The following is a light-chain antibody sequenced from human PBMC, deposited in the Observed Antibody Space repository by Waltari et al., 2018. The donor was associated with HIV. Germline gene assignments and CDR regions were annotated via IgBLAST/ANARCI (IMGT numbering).Light chain of an antibody. Sequence: DVVLTQSPDSLSVPPGQPAAIPCRSNQSLVYSDGKTYLTWFHQRPGQSPRRLIYAFSRRDSGVPDRFSGSGSDTDFTLKIGRVEAEDVGFFYCMQATHWPRTFGQGTRLEIK. J-gene: IGKJ2*01. CDR3: MQATHWPRT. V-gene: IGKV2-30*01. CDR1: QSLVYSDGKTY. CDR2: AFS.